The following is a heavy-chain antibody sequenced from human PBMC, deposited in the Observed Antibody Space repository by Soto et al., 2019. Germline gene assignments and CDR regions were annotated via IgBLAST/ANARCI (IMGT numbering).Heavy chain of an antibody. CDR2: ISAYNGNT. CDR3: ATTEVFVERRYYDSSGYYPDAFDI. J-gene: IGHJ3*02. V-gene: IGHV1-18*04. CDR1: GYTFTSYG. D-gene: IGHD3-22*01. Sequence: GASVKVSCKASGYTFTSYGISWVRQAPGQGLEWMGWISAYNGNTNYAQKLQGRVTMTTDTSTSTAYMELRSLRSDDTAVYYCATTEVFVERRYYDSSGYYPDAFDIWGQGTMVTVSS.